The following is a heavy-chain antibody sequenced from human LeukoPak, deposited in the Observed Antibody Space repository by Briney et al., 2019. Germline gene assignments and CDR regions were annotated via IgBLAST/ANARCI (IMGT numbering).Heavy chain of an antibody. Sequence: GESLKISCKGSGYSFTSYWIGWVRQMPGKGLEWMGIIYPGDSDTRYSPSFQGQITISADKSISTAYLQWSSLKASDTAMYYCARFSTSMADTAMEVYGMDAWGQGTTVTVSS. D-gene: IGHD5-18*01. J-gene: IGHJ6*02. CDR3: ARFSTSMADTAMEVYGMDA. V-gene: IGHV5-51*01. CDR1: GYSFTSYW. CDR2: IYPGDSDT.